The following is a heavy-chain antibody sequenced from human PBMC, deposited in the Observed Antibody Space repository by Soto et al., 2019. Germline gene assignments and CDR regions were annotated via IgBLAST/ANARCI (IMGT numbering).Heavy chain of an antibody. Sequence: SETLSLTCTVSGGSISSYYWSWIRQPPGKGLEWIGYIYYSGSTNYNPSLKSRVTISVDTSKNQFSLKLSSVTAADTAVYYCARESAEAQNYFDYWGQGTLVTVSS. CDR2: IYYSGST. CDR3: ARESAEAQNYFDY. J-gene: IGHJ4*02. V-gene: IGHV4-59*01. CDR1: GGSISSYY.